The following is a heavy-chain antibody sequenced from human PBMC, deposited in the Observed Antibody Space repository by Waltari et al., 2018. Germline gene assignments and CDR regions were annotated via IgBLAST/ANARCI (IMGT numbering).Heavy chain of an antibody. CDR2: ISWDGGST. CDR3: AKSSRFLEWFPDY. V-gene: IGHV3-43D*04. J-gene: IGHJ4*02. Sequence: EVQLVESGGVVVQPGGSLRLSCAASGFTFDDYAMHWVRQAPGKGLEWVSLISWDGGSTYYADSVKGRFTISRDNSKNSLYLQMNSLRAEDTALYYCAKSSRFLEWFPDYWGQGTLVIVSS. D-gene: IGHD3-3*01. CDR1: GFTFDDYA.